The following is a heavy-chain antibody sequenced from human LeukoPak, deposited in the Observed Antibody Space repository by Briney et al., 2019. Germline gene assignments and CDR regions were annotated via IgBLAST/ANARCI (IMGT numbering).Heavy chain of an antibody. CDR2: IRYDGNNK. V-gene: IGHV3-30*02. Sequence: GGSLRLSCAASGFTFSRYSMNWVRQAPGKGLEWVAFIRYDGNNKYYADSVKGRFTISRDNSKNTLYLQMNSLRAEDTAVYYCAKTWSYNNWFDPWGQGTLVTVSS. D-gene: IGHD1-26*01. CDR1: GFTFSRYS. J-gene: IGHJ5*02. CDR3: AKTWSYNNWFDP.